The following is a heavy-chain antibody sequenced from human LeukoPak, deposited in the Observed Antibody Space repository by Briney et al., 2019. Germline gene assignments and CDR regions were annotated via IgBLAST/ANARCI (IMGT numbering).Heavy chain of an antibody. Sequence: QPGGSLRLSCVASGFTFSNYWLHWVRQAPGKGLVWVSRINIDESTANYADSVKGRFTISRDNAKNTLYLQMNRLRAEDTAVYYWARDGYKSTGACQVGVWGQRTTGTGFS. V-gene: IGHV3-74*01. J-gene: IGHJ6*02. CDR2: INIDESTA. CDR3: ARDGYKSTGACQVGV. D-gene: IGHD7-27*01. CDR1: GFTFSNYW.